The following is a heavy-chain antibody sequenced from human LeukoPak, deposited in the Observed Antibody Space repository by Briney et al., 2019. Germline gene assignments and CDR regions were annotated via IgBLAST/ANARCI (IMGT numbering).Heavy chain of an antibody. CDR2: IKEDGSEK. D-gene: IGHD1-26*01. J-gene: IGHJ4*02. CDR1: GFRFSSYA. CDR3: ARVYSGGPDY. Sequence: GGSLRLSCAASGFRFSSYAMSWGRQAPGKGLQWVASIKEDGSEKYYVDSVKGRFTISRDNAQNSVYLQMNSLRAEDTAVYYCARVYSGGPDYWGQGTLVTVSS. V-gene: IGHV3-7*05.